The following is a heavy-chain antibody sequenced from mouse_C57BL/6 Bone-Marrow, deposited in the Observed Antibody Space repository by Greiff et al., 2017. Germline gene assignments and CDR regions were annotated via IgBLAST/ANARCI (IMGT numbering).Heavy chain of an antibody. CDR3: ARIHYYGSGYEEADY. V-gene: IGHV8-12*01. J-gene: IGHJ2*01. Sequence: QVTLKVSGPGILQSSQTLSLTCSFSGFSLSTSGMGVSWIRQPSGKGLEWLAHIYWDDDNRYNPFLKSPPTISKDTSRNKVFLKITSVDPADTATDYCARIHYYGSGYEEADYWGQGTTLTVSS. CDR2: IYWDDDN. D-gene: IGHD1-1*01. CDR1: GFSLSTSGMG.